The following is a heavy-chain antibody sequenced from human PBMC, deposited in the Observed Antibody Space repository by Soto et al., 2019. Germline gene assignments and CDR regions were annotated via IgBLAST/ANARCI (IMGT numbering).Heavy chain of an antibody. J-gene: IGHJ4*02. V-gene: IGHV1-8*01. CDR3: ARGGVFFFAAPTNPFDY. Sequence: ASVKVSCKASGYTFTSYDINWVRQATGQGLEWMGWMNPNSGNTGYAQKFQGRVTMTRNTSISTAYMELSSLRSEDTAVYYCARGGVFFFAAPTNPFDYWRQGTLVTVSS. D-gene: IGHD3-10*01. CDR1: GYTFTSYD. CDR2: MNPNSGNT.